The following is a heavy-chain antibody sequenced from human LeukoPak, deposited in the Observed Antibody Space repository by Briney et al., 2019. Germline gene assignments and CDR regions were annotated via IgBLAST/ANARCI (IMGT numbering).Heavy chain of an antibody. D-gene: IGHD6-13*01. V-gene: IGHV3-13*04. J-gene: IGHJ6*02. Sequence: GGSLRLSCAASGFTFSSYDMHWVRQAPGKGLEWVSAIGTAGDTYYPGSVKGRFTISRENAKNSLYLQMNSLRAGDTAVYYCARERSSSSWYEADYYYGMDVWGQGTTVTVSS. CDR1: GFTFSSYD. CDR3: ARERSSSSWYEADYYYGMDV. CDR2: IGTAGDT.